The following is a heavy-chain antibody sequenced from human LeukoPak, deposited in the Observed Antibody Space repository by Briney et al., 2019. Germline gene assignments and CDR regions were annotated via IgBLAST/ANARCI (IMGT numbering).Heavy chain of an antibody. J-gene: IGHJ4*02. CDR1: GFTFNNYA. V-gene: IGHV3-23*01. CDR3: GKDWKLDY. D-gene: IGHD1-1*01. CDR2: IGDNGGDT. Sequence: GGSLTLSCAASGFTFNNYAMSWVRQAPGKGLEWVSAIGDNGGDTKYADSVKGRFTISRDNSKNTLYLQMNSLRVEDTAIYYCGKDWKLDYWGQGTLVTVSS.